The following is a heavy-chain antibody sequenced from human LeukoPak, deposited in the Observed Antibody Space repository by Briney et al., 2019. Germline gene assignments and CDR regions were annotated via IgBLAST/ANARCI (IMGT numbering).Heavy chain of an antibody. J-gene: IGHJ4*02. D-gene: IGHD2-2*01. V-gene: IGHV1-18*01. CDR3: ASSDYCSSTSCYFGSRGGRRGFDY. CDR1: GYTFTSYV. Sequence: GASVKVSCKASGYTFTSYVISWVRPAPGQGLEWMGWISAYNGNTNYAQKFQGRVTITTDESTSTAYMELRSLRSEDTAVYYCASSDYCSSTSCYFGSRGGRRGFDYWGQGTLVTVSS. CDR2: ISAYNGNT.